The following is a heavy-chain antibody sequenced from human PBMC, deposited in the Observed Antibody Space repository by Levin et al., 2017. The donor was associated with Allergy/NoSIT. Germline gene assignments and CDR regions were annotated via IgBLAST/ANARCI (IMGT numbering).Heavy chain of an antibody. CDR3: ARHESDYDILTGYSYYFDY. J-gene: IGHJ4*02. CDR2: IYYSGST. CDR1: GGSISSYY. D-gene: IGHD3-9*01. V-gene: IGHV4-59*08. Sequence: PSQTLSLTCTVSGGSISSYYWSWIRQPPGKGLEWIGYIYYSGSTNYNPSLKSRVTISVDTSKNQFSLKLSSVTAADTAVYYCARHESDYDILTGYSYYFDYWGQGTLVTVSS.